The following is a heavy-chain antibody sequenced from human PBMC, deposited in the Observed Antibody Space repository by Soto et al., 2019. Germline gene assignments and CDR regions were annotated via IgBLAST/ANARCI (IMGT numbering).Heavy chain of an antibody. D-gene: IGHD3-10*01. CDR1: GGSISSSSYY. Sequence: QLQLQESGPGLVKPSETLSLTCTVSGGSISSSSYYWGWIRQPPGKGLEWIGNIYYSGSAYYNPSLKIRFPLSVDMAKHNFALKLSSVPAADTAVYYCASRGVSGPGDYWGQGPLVTVSS. V-gene: IGHV4-39*02. J-gene: IGHJ4*02. CDR3: ASRGVSGPGDY. CDR2: IYYSGSA.